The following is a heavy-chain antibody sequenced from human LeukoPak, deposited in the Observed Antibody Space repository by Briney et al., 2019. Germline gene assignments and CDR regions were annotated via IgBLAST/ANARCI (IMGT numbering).Heavy chain of an antibody. Sequence: ASVKVSCKASGGTFSSYAISWVRQAPGQGLEWMGGIIPIFGTANYAQKFQGRVTITTDESTSTAYMELSSLRSEDTAVYYCARGSYYGSGSYLYWGQGTLDTVSS. D-gene: IGHD3-10*01. CDR2: IIPIFGTA. CDR3: ARGSYYGSGSYLY. J-gene: IGHJ4*02. CDR1: GGTFSSYA. V-gene: IGHV1-69*05.